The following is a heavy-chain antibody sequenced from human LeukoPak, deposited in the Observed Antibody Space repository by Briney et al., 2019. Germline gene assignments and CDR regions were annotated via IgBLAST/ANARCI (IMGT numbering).Heavy chain of an antibody. Sequence: GASVKVSCKASGYTFTSYAMHWVRQAPGQRLEWMGWINAGNGNTEYSQKFQGRVTITRDTSASTAYMELSSLRSEDTAVYYCARVFYGSGSYSFDYWGQGTLVTVSS. CDR2: INAGNGNT. CDR1: GYTFTSYA. D-gene: IGHD3-10*01. V-gene: IGHV1-3*01. CDR3: ARVFYGSGSYSFDY. J-gene: IGHJ4*02.